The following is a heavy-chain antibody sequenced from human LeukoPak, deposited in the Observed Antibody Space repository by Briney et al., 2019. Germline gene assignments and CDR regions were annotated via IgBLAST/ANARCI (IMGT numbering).Heavy chain of an antibody. CDR2: IYSGGST. CDR3: ARGSRGSEFDY. J-gene: IGHJ4*02. Sequence: PGGSLRPSCSASGFTASSNYMSWVRQPPGKGLEWVSVIYSGGSTYYADAVKGRFTISRDNSKNTLYVQMNSLRAEDTAVYYCARGSRGSEFDYWGQGTLVTVSS. D-gene: IGHD2-15*01. CDR1: GFTASSNY. V-gene: IGHV3-53*01.